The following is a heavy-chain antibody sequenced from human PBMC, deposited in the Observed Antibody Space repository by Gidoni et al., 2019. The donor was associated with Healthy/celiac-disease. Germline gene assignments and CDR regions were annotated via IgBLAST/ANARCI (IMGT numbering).Heavy chain of an antibody. CDR3: AKGGSGYSRYYFDY. CDR2: ISGSGGST. V-gene: IGHV3-23*01. Sequence: EVQLLESGGGLVQPGGSLRLSCAASGFTFSSYAMSWVRQDPGRGLEWVSAISGSGGSTYYADSVKGRFTISRDNSKNTLYLQMNSLRAEDTAVYYCAKGGSGYSRYYFDYWGQGTLVTVSS. J-gene: IGHJ4*02. D-gene: IGHD6-13*01. CDR1: GFTFSSYA.